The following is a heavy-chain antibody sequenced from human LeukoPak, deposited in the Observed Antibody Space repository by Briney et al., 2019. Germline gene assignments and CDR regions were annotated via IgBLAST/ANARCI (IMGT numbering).Heavy chain of an antibody. CDR2: IKQDGSEK. Sequence: GGSLRLSCAASGFTFSSYWMSWVRQAPGKGLEWAANIKQDGSEKYYVDSVKGRFTISRDNAKNSLYLQMNSLRAEDTAVYYCARDGDSSGSYFDYWGQGTLVTVSS. CDR3: ARDGDSSGSYFDY. D-gene: IGHD3-22*01. V-gene: IGHV3-7*01. CDR1: GFTFSSYW. J-gene: IGHJ4*02.